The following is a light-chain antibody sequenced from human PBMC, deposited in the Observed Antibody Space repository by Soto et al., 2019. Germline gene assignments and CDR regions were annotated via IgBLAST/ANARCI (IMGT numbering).Light chain of an antibody. CDR3: QKYDTAPLT. CDR1: RDISNY. Sequence: DIQRTQSPSPLSASLGDRVSITCRASRDISNYLAWYQQKPGQVPRLLISGASTLHSGVPSRFSGSGSGTDFTLTITSLQPEDIATYFCQKYDTAPLTFGGGTKVDIK. CDR2: GAS. V-gene: IGKV1-27*01. J-gene: IGKJ4*01.